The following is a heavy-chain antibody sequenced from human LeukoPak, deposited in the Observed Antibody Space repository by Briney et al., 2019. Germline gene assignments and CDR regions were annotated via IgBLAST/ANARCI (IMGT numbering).Heavy chain of an antibody. CDR3: ARGPLHYYDSSGYSNWFDP. D-gene: IGHD3-22*01. CDR2: IYYSGSS. J-gene: IGHJ5*02. CDR1: GDSISSGGYY. Sequence: SETLSLTCTVSGDSISSGGYYWSWIRQRPGKGLEWIGYIYYSGSSNYNPSLKSRVTISVDASKNQFSLKLSSVTAADTAVYYCARGPLHYYDSSGYSNWFDPWGQGTLVTVSS. V-gene: IGHV4-61*08.